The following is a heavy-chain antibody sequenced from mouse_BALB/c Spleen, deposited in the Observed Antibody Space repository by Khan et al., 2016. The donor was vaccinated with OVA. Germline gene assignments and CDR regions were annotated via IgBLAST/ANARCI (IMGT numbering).Heavy chain of an antibody. J-gene: IGHJ4*01. CDR3: ARYRFGYAMDY. D-gene: IGHD2-14*01. V-gene: IGHV2-6*02. CDR1: GFSLTNYG. CDR2: IWSDGYT. Sequence: QVQLKESGPGLVVPSQSLSITCTVSGFSLTNYGVHWVRQPPGKGLEWLVVIWSDGYTTYNSALKSRLSISKENSKSQVFLKMNSLQTDDTAIYXCARYRFGYAMDYWGQGTSVTVSS.